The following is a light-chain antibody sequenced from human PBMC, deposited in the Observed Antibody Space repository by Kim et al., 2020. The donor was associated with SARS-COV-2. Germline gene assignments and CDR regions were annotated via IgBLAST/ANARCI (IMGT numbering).Light chain of an antibody. CDR3: RQHIHWPWT. CDR2: KVS. J-gene: IGKJ1*01. CDR1: QSLVHSDGNTY. Sequence: DVVMTQSPLSLPVTLGQPASISCRSSQSLVHSDGNTYFHWFQQRPGQSPRRLIYKVSNRDSGVPDRFSGSGSGTDFTLKISRVEAEDVGVYYCRQHIHWPWTFGQGTKVDIK. V-gene: IGKV2-30*02.